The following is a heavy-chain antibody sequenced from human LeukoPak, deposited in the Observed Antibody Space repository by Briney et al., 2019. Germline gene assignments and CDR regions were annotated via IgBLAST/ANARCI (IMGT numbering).Heavy chain of an antibody. CDR2: IYYSGST. J-gene: IGHJ4*02. CDR1: GGSINSYY. Sequence: SETLSLTCTVSGGSINSYYWSWIRQPPGKGLEWIGYIYYSGSTNYNPSLKSRVTIYVDMSKNQFSLKLSSVTAADTAVYYCARVDGFFSYYFDYWGQGTLVTVSS. CDR3: ARVDGFFSYYFDY. V-gene: IGHV4-59*08. D-gene: IGHD3-3*01.